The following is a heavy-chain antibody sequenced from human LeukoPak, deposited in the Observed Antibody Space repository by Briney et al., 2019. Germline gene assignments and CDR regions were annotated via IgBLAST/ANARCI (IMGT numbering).Heavy chain of an antibody. CDR2: IYHSGST. CDR3: ARGRRAAAGRTHPFDC. CDR1: GYSISSGYY. J-gene: IGHJ4*02. Sequence: PSETLSLTCTVSGYSISSGYYWGWIRQPPGKGLEWIGSIYHSGSTYYNPSLKSRVTISVDTSKNQFSLKLSSVTAADTAVYYCARGRRAAAGRTHPFDCWGQGTLVTVSS. D-gene: IGHD6-13*01. V-gene: IGHV4-38-2*02.